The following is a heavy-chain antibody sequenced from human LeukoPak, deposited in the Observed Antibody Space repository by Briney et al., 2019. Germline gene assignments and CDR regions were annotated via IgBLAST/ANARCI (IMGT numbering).Heavy chain of an antibody. CDR1: GFTFSSYS. D-gene: IGHD3-22*01. Sequence: GGSLRLSCAASGFTFSSYSMNWVCQAPGKGLEWVSYISSSSSTIYYADSVKGRFTISRDNAKNSLYLQMNSLRDEDTAVYYCALDGQKTSYYYDSSGYEHYWGQGTLVTVSS. CDR3: ALDGQKTSYYYDSSGYEHY. CDR2: ISSSSSTI. J-gene: IGHJ4*02. V-gene: IGHV3-48*02.